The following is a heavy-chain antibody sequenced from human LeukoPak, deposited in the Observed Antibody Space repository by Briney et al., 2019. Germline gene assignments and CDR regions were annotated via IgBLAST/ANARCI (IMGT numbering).Heavy chain of an antibody. J-gene: IGHJ4*02. CDR1: GFTFSSYA. CDR2: ISGSGGST. V-gene: IGHV3-23*01. CDR3: AKDYYYDSSGYSQAFDY. Sequence: QPGGSPRLSCAASGFTFSSYAMSWVRQAPGKGLEWVSAISGSGGSTYYADSVKGRFTISRDNSKNTLYLQMNSLRAEDTAVYYCAKDYYYDSSGYSQAFDYWGQGTLVTVSS. D-gene: IGHD3-22*01.